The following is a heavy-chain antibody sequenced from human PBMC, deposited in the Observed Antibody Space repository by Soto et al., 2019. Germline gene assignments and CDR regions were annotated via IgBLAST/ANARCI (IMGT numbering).Heavy chain of an antibody. CDR2: IWYDGSNK. CDR3: ARDGGIAAAVYGAFDI. D-gene: IGHD6-13*01. CDR1: GFTFSSYG. J-gene: IGHJ3*02. Sequence: GGSLRLSCAASGFTFSSYGMHWVRQAPGKGLEWVAVIWYDGSNKYYGDSVKGRFTISRENSKNTLYLQMNSLRAEDTAVYYCARDGGIAAAVYGAFDIWGQGTMVTVSS. V-gene: IGHV3-33*01.